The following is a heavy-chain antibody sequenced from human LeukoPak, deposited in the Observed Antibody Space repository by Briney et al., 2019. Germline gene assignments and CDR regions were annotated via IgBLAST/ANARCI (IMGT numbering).Heavy chain of an antibody. V-gene: IGHV4-31*03. Sequence: SETLSLTCTVSGGSISSGGYYWGWIRQHPGKGLEWIGYIYYSGSTYYNPSLKSRVTISVDTSKNQFSLKLSSVTAADTAVYYCARESAIFGVFIVAFDYWGQGALVTVSS. D-gene: IGHD3-3*01. J-gene: IGHJ4*02. CDR3: ARESAIFGVFIVAFDY. CDR2: IYYSGST. CDR1: GGSISSGGYY.